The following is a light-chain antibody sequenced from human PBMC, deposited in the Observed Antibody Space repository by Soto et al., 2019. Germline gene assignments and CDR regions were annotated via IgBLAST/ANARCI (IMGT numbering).Light chain of an antibody. Sequence: DIQMTQSPSAMSASVGDRVTITCRASQGIHKYLAWFQQKPGKVPKRLIHGASSLQSGVPSRFSGRGSGTEVTLTISSLQPEDFATYYCLHHNFYPPTFGQGTRLE. J-gene: IGKJ5*01. CDR3: LHHNFYPPT. V-gene: IGKV1-17*03. CDR2: GAS. CDR1: QGIHKY.